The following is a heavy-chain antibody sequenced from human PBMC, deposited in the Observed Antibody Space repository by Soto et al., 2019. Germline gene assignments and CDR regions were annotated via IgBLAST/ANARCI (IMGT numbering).Heavy chain of an antibody. V-gene: IGHV4-39*02. D-gene: IGHD3-16*01. CDR2: IYYSGNA. Sequence: SETLSLTCIVSGDSISSETYYWGWIRRPPGKGLEWIGSIYYSGNAHCNPSLMTRVTMSVDTSKNQFSLEMKSVTAADTAVYYCARDLGVIDYWGQGTLVTVSS. CDR3: ARDLGVIDY. J-gene: IGHJ4*02. CDR1: GDSISSETYY.